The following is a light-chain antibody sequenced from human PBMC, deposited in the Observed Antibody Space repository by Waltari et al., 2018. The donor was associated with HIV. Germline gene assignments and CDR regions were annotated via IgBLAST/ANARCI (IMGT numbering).Light chain of an antibody. CDR1: PSTIANND. J-gene: IGLJ3*02. Sequence: HSVLTQPPSASGTPGQPVIISCSGTPSTIANNDVTWYQHFPGSAPKLLIYMNNYRPSGVPDRFAGSRSGTSASLTISGLQIEDEAQYYCATWDDSLNGVFGAGTRLTVL. V-gene: IGLV1-44*01. CDR2: MNN. CDR3: ATWDDSLNGV.